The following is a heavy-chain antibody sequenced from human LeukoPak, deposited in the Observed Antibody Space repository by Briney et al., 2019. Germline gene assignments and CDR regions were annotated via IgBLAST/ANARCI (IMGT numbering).Heavy chain of an antibody. Sequence: PGGSLRLSCAASGFTLSNFGIHWVRQAPGKGLEWVAVIWYDGSNKYCADSVKGRFTISRDNSKNIVYLQMSSLRAEDTAVYYCARPRRLTLDAFDIWGQGTMVTVSS. CDR3: ARPRRLTLDAFDI. D-gene: IGHD1-1*01. CDR2: IWYDGSNK. V-gene: IGHV3-33*01. J-gene: IGHJ3*02. CDR1: GFTLSNFG.